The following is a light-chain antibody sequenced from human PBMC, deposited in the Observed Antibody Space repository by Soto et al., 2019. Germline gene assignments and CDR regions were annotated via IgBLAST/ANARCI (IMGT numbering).Light chain of an antibody. CDR2: GAS. CDR1: QSVSSSY. J-gene: IGKJ1*01. CDR3: QQYGSSPPWT. Sequence: EIVLTQSPDTLSLSPGERATLSCRASQSVSSSYLAWYQQKAGQAPSLLIYGASSRATGIPDRFSGSGSGTDFTLTISRLEPEDFAVYYCQQYGSSPPWTFGQGTKVEIK. V-gene: IGKV3-20*01.